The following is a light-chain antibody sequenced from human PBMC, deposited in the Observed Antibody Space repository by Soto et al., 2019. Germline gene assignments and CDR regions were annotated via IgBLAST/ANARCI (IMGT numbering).Light chain of an antibody. CDR1: SSDVGAYDY. J-gene: IGLJ1*01. CDR3: TAFAGSSNFPYV. V-gene: IGLV2-8*01. Sequence: QSALTQPPSASGSPGPSVTISCTGTSSDVGAYDYVSWYQQHPGKSPKLMIYEINKRPSGVPDRFSGSKSGNTDSLTVSGLQAEDEAHYYCTAFAGSSNFPYVCGTGTNVTGL. CDR2: EIN.